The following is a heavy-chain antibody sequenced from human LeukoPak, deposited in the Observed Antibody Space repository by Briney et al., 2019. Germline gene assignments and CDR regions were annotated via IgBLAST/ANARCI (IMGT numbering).Heavy chain of an antibody. V-gene: IGHV1-69*06. D-gene: IGHD3-9*01. Sequence: SVKVSCKASGGTFSSYAISWVRQAPGQGLEWMGGIIPIFGTANYAQKFQGRVTITADKSTSTAYMELSSLRSEDTAVYYCARSDYDILTGYYPLDYWGQGTLVTVSS. CDR3: ARSDYDILTGYYPLDY. CDR1: GGTFSSYA. J-gene: IGHJ4*02. CDR2: IIPIFGTA.